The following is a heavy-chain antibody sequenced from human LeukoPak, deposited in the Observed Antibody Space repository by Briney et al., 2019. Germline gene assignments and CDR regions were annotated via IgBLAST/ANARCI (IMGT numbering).Heavy chain of an antibody. V-gene: IGHV3-7*01. J-gene: IGHJ4*02. D-gene: IGHD3-22*01. Sequence: GGSLRLSCAASGFTFSSYWMSWVRQAPGKGLEWVANIKQDGSEKYYVDSVKGRFTISRDNAKNSLYLQMNSLRAEDTAVYYCARLRYDSSGYYYGDFDYWGQGTLVTVSS. CDR1: GFTFSSYW. CDR3: ARLRYDSSGYYYGDFDY. CDR2: IKQDGSEK.